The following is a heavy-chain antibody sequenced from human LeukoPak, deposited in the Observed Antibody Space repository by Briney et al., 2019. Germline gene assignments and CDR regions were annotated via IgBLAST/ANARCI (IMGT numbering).Heavy chain of an antibody. D-gene: IGHD2-21*02. Sequence: ASVKVSCKVFGYTLTELSMHWVRQAPGKGLEWMGGFDPEDGETIYAQKFQGRVTMTEDTSTDTAYMELSSLRSEDTAVYYCASSPAVVVTASGAFDIWGQGTMVTVSS. CDR2: FDPEDGET. CDR3: ASSPAVVVTASGAFDI. CDR1: GYTLTELS. V-gene: IGHV1-24*01. J-gene: IGHJ3*02.